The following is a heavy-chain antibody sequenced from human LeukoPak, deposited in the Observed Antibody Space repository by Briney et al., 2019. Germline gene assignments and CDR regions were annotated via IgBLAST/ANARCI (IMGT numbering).Heavy chain of an antibody. Sequence: GESLQISCKGSGYSFTSYWIGWVRQMPGKGLEWMGIIYPGDSDTRYSPSFQGQVTISADKSISTAYLQWSSLKASDTAMYYCARNGYYDFWSGYSNWFDPWGQGTLVTVSS. CDR3: ARNGYYDFWSGYSNWFDP. CDR2: IYPGDSDT. J-gene: IGHJ5*02. V-gene: IGHV5-51*01. CDR1: GYSFTSYW. D-gene: IGHD3-3*01.